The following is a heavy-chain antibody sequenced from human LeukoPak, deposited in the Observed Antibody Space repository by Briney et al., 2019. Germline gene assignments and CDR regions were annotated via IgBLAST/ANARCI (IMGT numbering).Heavy chain of an antibody. CDR1: GFTFSSYA. J-gene: IGHJ5*02. V-gene: IGHV4-34*01. CDR3: ARGSSTCSSTSCKGWFDP. D-gene: IGHD2-2*01. Sequence: PGRSLRLSCAASGFTFSSYAMHWARQAPGKGLEWIGEINHSGSTNYNQSLRSRVTISVDTSKNQFSLKLSSVTAADTAVYYCARGSSTCSSTSCKGWFDPWGQGTLVTVSS. CDR2: INHSGST.